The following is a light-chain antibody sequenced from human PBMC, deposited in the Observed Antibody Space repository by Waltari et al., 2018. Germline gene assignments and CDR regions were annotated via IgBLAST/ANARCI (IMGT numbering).Light chain of an antibody. Sequence: DIQMTQSPSTLSASVGDRVTITCRASQSISHWLARYQQKPGKAPKLLISKASSLEKEVPSRFSGSGSVTEFTLTITNLQPDDFATFYCQRYDDYPPTFGGGTKVEIK. V-gene: IGKV1-5*03. J-gene: IGKJ4*01. CDR1: QSISHW. CDR3: QRYDDYPPT. CDR2: KAS.